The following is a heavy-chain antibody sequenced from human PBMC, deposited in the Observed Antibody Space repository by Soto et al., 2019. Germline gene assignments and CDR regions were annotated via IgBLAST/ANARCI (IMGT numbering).Heavy chain of an antibody. Sequence: SLRLPCAAYGFTFSSYWMHWVRQAPGKGLVWVSRINSDGSSTSYADSVKGRFTISRDNAKNTLYLQMNSLRAEDTAVYYCARVPFYYGDYAYYFDYWGQGTLVTVSS. D-gene: IGHD4-17*01. V-gene: IGHV3-74*01. CDR3: ARVPFYYGDYAYYFDY. CDR2: INSDGSST. J-gene: IGHJ4*02. CDR1: GFTFSSYW.